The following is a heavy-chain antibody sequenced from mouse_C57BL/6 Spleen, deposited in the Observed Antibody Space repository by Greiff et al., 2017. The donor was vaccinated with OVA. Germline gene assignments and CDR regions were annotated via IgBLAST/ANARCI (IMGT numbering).Heavy chain of an antibody. D-gene: IGHD1-1*01. CDR3: ARLRGTVVPWYFDV. V-gene: IGHV3-8*01. CDR2: ISYSGST. J-gene: IGHJ1*03. Sequence: EVKLMESGPGLAKPSQTLSLTCSVTGYSITSDYWTWIRKFPGNKLEYMGYISYSGSTYYNPSLKSRISITRDTSKNQYYLQLNSVTTEDTATYYCARLRGTVVPWYFDVWGTGTTVTVSS. CDR1: GYSITSDY.